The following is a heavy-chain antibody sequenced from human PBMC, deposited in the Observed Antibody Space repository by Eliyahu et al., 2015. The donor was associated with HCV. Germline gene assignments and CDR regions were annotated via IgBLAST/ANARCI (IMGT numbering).Heavy chain of an antibody. CDR3: ARDLKRFLGQDHYYYGMDV. Sequence: QVHLVESGGGVVQPGRSLRLSCXASGFTFXRSAMHWVRQAPGKGLEGVAVISYDGDTKFYIDSVKGRFTISRDNSKNTLYLQMNSLRAEDTAVYYCARDLKRFLGQDHYYYGMDVWGQGTTVTVSS. V-gene: IGHV3-30-3*01. CDR2: ISYDGDTK. CDR1: GFTFXRSA. D-gene: IGHD3-16*01. J-gene: IGHJ6*02.